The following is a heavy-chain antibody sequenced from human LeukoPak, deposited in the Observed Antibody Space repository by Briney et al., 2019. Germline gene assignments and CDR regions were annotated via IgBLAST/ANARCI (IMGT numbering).Heavy chain of an antibody. CDR3: ATSPGGYCSSTSCYAEYFQH. J-gene: IGHJ1*01. CDR1: EFTFSRYG. Sequence: GGSLRLSCAASEFTFSRYGMHWVRQAPGKGLEWVAFIRYDGSNKYYADSVKGRFTISRDNSKNTLYLQMNSLRAEDTAVYYCATSPGGYCSSTSCYAEYFQHWGQGTLVTVSS. V-gene: IGHV3-30*02. D-gene: IGHD2-2*01. CDR2: IRYDGSNK.